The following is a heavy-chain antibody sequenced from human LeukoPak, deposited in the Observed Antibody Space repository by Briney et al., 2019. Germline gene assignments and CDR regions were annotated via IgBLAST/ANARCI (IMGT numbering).Heavy chain of an antibody. Sequence: SETLSLTCTVSGGSISSYYWSWIRQPAGKGLELIGRIYTSGSTNYNPSLKSRVTMSVDTSKNQFSLKLSSVTAADTAVYYCARTYYYDRSGFYSGYYFDYWGQGTLVTVSS. D-gene: IGHD3-22*01. CDR2: IYTSGST. CDR1: GGSISSYY. CDR3: ARTYYYDRSGFYSGYYFDY. J-gene: IGHJ4*02. V-gene: IGHV4-4*07.